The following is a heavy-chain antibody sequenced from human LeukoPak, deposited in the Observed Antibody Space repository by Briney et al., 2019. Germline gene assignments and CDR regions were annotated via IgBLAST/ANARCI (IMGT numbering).Heavy chain of an antibody. CDR3: ARSVSYYDILTGLYYYYYMDV. J-gene: IGHJ6*03. CDR1: GGSISSSSYY. D-gene: IGHD3-9*01. Sequence: SETLSLTCTVSGGSISSSSYYWGWIRQPPGKGLEWIGSIYYSGSTYYNPSLKSRVTISVDTSKNQFSLKLSSVTAADTAVYYCARSVSYYDILTGLYYYYYMDVWGKGTTVTVSS. CDR2: IYYSGST. V-gene: IGHV4-39*07.